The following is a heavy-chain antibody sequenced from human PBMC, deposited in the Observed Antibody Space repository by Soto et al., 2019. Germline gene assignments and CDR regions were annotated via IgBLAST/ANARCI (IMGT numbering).Heavy chain of an antibody. CDR3: AKNQGVELVPLATVDWFDP. Sequence: GSLRLSCAASGFIFDNFGMSWVRGARVSGLEWISSISGSGFKEYYADSVKGRFTISRDNSKSTVYLELNNLSAEDTAVYHCAKNQGVELVPLATVDWFDPWGQGSVVTVSS. J-gene: IGHJ5*02. V-gene: IGHV3-23*01. CDR2: ISGSGFKE. CDR1: GFIFDNFG. D-gene: IGHD1-26*01.